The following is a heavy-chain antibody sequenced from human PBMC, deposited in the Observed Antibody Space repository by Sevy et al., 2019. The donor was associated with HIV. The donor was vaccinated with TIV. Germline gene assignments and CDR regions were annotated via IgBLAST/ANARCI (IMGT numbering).Heavy chain of an antibody. CDR3: ARSQSSIWHYFDY. D-gene: IGHD6-13*01. J-gene: IGHJ4*02. CDR1: GFIFSDYT. Sequence: GGSLRLSCAASGFIFSDYTLHWVRQAPGTGLEWVAVISYDGSFTYYADSVEGRFTISRDNSKNTLFLQMNSLRHEDTAVYYCARSQSSIWHYFDYWGQGTLVTVSS. CDR2: ISYDGSFT. V-gene: IGHV3-30*04.